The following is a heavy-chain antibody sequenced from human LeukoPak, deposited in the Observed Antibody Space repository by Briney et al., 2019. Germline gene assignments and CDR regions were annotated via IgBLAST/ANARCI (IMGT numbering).Heavy chain of an antibody. D-gene: IGHD3-22*01. CDR3: ARDRGSWYYDSSGYSPIPFDY. J-gene: IGHJ4*02. V-gene: IGHV1-8*03. CDR1: GYTFTSYD. CDR2: MNPNSGNT. Sequence: ASVKVSCKASGYTFTSYDINWVRQATGQGLEWMGWMNPNSGNTGYAQKFQGRVTITRNTSISTAYMELSSLRSEDTAVYYCARDRGSWYYDSSGYSPIPFDYWGQGTLVTVSS.